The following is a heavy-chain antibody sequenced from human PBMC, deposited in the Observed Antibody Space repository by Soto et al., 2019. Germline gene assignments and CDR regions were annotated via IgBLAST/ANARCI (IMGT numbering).Heavy chain of an antibody. CDR3: ASLMSSGYYYGMDV. CDR2: IIPILGIA. Sequence: QVQLVQSGAEVKKPGSSVKVSCKASGGTFSSYTISWVRQAPGQGLEWMGRIIPILGIANYAQKFQGRVTSXAXKXXSTAYMELSSLRSEDTAVYYCASLMSSGYYYGMDVWGQGTTVTVSS. V-gene: IGHV1-69*02. CDR1: GGTFSSYT. J-gene: IGHJ6*02. D-gene: IGHD3-10*01.